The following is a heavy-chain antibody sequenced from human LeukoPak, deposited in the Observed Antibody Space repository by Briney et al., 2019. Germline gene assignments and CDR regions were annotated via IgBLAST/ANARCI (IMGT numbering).Heavy chain of an antibody. CDR3: ARDSRYCGGECYANQLPQNYFDS. CDR1: GYNFRGYY. D-gene: IGHD2-21*01. CDR2: INPASGGT. V-gene: IGHV1-2*02. J-gene: IGHJ4*02. Sequence: ASVKVSCKASGYNFRGYYIHWVRQAPGQGLEWMGWINPASGGTKFAQEFQGRVTMTRDSSISTAYMELSRLRSDDTAVYYCARDSRYCGGECYANQLPQNYFDSWGQGALVTVSS.